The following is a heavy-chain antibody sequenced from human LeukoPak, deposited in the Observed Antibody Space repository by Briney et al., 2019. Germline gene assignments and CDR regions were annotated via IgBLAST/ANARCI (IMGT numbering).Heavy chain of an antibody. CDR3: ARYQVFSNWFDP. D-gene: IGHD3-10*02. J-gene: IGHJ5*02. CDR2: INPNSGGT. CDR1: GYTFTGYY. Sequence: ASVKLSCKASGYTFTGYYIHWVRQAPGQGLEWMGWINPNSGGTNYAQKFQGRVTMTRDTSISTAYMELSRLRSDDTAVYYCARYQVFSNWFDPWGQGTLVTVCS. V-gene: IGHV1-2*02.